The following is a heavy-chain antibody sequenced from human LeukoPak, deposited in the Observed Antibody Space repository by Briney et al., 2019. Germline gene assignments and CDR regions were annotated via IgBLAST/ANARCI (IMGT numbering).Heavy chain of an antibody. D-gene: IGHD6-19*01. J-gene: IGHJ6*02. CDR3: ARVGYSSVDYYGMDV. CDR2: ISYHGDTK. Sequence: PGGSLRLSCAASGFTFGSYTMHWVRQAPGKGLEWVAVISYHGDTKYYADSVKGRFTISRDIPKNTLYLQMNSLRAEDTAVYYCARVGYSSVDYYGMDVWGQGTTVTVSS. CDR1: GFTFGSYT. V-gene: IGHV3-30-3*01.